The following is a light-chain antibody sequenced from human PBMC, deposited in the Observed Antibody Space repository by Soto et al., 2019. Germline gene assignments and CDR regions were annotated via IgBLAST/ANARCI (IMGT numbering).Light chain of an antibody. V-gene: IGLV1-40*01. Sequence: QSVLTQPPSVSGAPGQKVTISCTGTSSNFGAGYDVQWYQQLAGAAPKFLISGNGNRPSGVPDRFSGSKSGTSASLAITGLQAEDEADYYCQSYDTSLSAWVFGGGIKLTVL. CDR2: GNG. J-gene: IGLJ3*02. CDR1: SSNFGAGYD. CDR3: QSYDTSLSAWV.